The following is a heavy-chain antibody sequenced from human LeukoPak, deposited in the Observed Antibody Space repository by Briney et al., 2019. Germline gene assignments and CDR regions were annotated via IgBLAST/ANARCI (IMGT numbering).Heavy chain of an antibody. D-gene: IGHD3-10*01. Sequence: GGSLRLSCAASGFTFSSYNMNWVRQAPGKGLEWVSGISDSGGNTYYADPVKGRFTISRDNSKNTLYLQMSSLRAEDTAIYYCAKVLNYYGTFDIWGQGTMVTVSS. V-gene: IGHV3-23*01. CDR1: GFTFSSYN. J-gene: IGHJ3*02. CDR2: ISDSGGNT. CDR3: AKVLNYYGTFDI.